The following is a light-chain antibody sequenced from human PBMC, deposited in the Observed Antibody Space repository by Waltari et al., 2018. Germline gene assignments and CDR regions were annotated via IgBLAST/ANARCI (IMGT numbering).Light chain of an antibody. V-gene: IGKV1-5*03. CDR3: HQYNTLPLT. CDR2: KAS. Sequence: DVQLTHSPSTLSASVGDRVTITCRASESVKNNLAWYQHQPGKAPKVLVHKASRLESGVPLRFSGSGYGTEFTLTISSLEPDDFATYYCHQYNTLPLTFGGGTKVEIK. J-gene: IGKJ4*01. CDR1: ESVKNN.